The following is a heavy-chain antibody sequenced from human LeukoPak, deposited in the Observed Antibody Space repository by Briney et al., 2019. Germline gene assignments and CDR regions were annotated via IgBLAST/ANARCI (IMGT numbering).Heavy chain of an antibody. CDR1: GFTFSDYY. V-gene: IGHV3-11*01. CDR2: MSSSGSII. CDR3: ARPRYYDSSGYIGY. J-gene: IGHJ4*02. Sequence: GGSLRLSCAASGFTFSDYYMSWIRQAPGKGLEWVSYMSSSGSIIYYADSVKSRLTISRDNAKTSLYLQTNSLRADDTAAYYCARPRYYDSSGYIGYWGQGTLVTVSS. D-gene: IGHD3-22*01.